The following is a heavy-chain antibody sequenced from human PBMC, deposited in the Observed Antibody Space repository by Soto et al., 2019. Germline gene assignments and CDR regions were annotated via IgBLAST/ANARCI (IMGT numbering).Heavy chain of an antibody. V-gene: IGHV3-30*18. J-gene: IGHJ2*01. CDR3: AKEDLILPSNWYFDL. CDR1: GFTFSSYG. Sequence: QVQLVESGGGVVQPGRSLRLSCAASGFTFSSYGMHWVRQAPGKGLDWVAVISYDGSNKYYADSVKGRFTISRDNSKNTLYLQMNSLRAEDTAVYYCAKEDLILPSNWYFDLWGRGTLVTVSS. CDR2: ISYDGSNK.